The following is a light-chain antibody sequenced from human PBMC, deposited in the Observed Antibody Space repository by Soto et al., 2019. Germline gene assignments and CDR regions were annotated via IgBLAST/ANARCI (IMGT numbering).Light chain of an antibody. CDR1: QSVSSY. Sequence: EIVLTQPPGSLSLSPGERATLSCRASQSVSSYLAWYQQKPGQAPRLLIYGASSRATGFPDRFSGSGSGTDFSLTISRLEPEDSAVYYCQQYSSPPRTFGQGTKVEIK. CDR3: QQYSSPPRT. CDR2: GAS. J-gene: IGKJ1*01. V-gene: IGKV3-20*01.